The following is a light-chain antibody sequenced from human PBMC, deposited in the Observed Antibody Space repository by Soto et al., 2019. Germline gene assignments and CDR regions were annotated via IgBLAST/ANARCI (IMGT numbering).Light chain of an antibody. CDR2: EVS. J-gene: IGLJ1*01. CDR3: SSCAGSNNPYV. V-gene: IGLV2-8*01. CDR1: SSDVGGCKF. Sequence: QSALTQPPSASGSPGQSVTISCTGTSSDVGGCKFVSWYQQYPGKAPKLIIYEVSKRTSGVPDRFSGFKSGNTASLTVSGLQADDEADYYCSSCAGSNNPYVFGTGTKVTVL.